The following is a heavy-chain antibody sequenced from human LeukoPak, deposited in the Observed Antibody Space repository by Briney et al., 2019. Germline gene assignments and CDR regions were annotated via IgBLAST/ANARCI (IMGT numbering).Heavy chain of an antibody. V-gene: IGHV3-23*01. J-gene: IGHJ4*02. Sequence: QTGGSLRLSCAASGFTFSSFAMSWVRQAPGEGLEWISAISGSGGNTYYIDSVKGRFTISRDNSKNTVSLQMNSLRAEDTAVYFCAKDGFDYWGQGTLVSVSS. CDR2: ISGSGGNT. CDR3: AKDGFDY. CDR1: GFTFSSFA.